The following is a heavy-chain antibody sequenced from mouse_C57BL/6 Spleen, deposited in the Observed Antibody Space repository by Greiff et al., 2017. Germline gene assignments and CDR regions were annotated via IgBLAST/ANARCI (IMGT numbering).Heavy chain of an antibody. J-gene: IGHJ1*03. CDR2: ISDGGSYT. CDR1: GFTFSSYA. CDR3: ARDGYSYWYFDV. Sequence: EVHLVESGGGLVKPGGSLKLSCAASGFTFSSYAMSWVRQTPEKRLEWVATISDGGSYTYYPDNVKGRFTISRDTAKNNLYLQMSHLKSEDTAMYYCARDGYSYWYFDVWGTGTAGAVAS. V-gene: IGHV5-4*01. D-gene: IGHD2-3*01.